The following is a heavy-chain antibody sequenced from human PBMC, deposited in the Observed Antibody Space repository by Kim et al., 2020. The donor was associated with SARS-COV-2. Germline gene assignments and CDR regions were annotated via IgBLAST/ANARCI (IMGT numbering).Heavy chain of an antibody. D-gene: IGHD1-7*01. CDR2: INHSGST. V-gene: IGHV4-34*01. CDR1: GGSFSGYY. Sequence: SETLSLTCAVYGGSFSGYYWSWIRQPPGKGLEWIGEINHSGSTNYNPSLKSRVTISVDTSKNQFSLKLSSVTAADTAVYYCARGRPRRNDILITGTTGYHYFDYWGQGTLVTVSS. J-gene: IGHJ4*02. CDR3: ARGRPRRNDILITGTTGYHYFDY.